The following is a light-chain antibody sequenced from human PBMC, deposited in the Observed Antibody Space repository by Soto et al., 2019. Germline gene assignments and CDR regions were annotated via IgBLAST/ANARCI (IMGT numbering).Light chain of an antibody. CDR2: DAS. CDR3: QQRNFWPIT. V-gene: IGKV3-11*01. CDR1: QSVVNY. Sequence: EIVLTQSPATLSLSPGERATLSCRASQSVVNYLAWYEQKPGQAPRLLIYDASNRAAGIPARFSGSGSGTDFTLTISSLEPKDFAVYYCQQRNFWPITFGQGTRLETK. J-gene: IGKJ5*01.